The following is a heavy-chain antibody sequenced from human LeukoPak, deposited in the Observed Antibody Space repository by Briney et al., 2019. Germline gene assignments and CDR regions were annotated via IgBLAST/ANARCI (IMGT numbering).Heavy chain of an antibody. CDR1: GGSISSGGYY. V-gene: IGHV4-39*07. Sequence: SETLSLTCTVSGGSISSGGYYWSWIRQPPGKGLEWIGEINHSGSTNYNPSLKSRVTISVDTSKNQFSLKLSSVTAADTAVYYCARGGRATPFDYWGQGTLVTVSS. J-gene: IGHJ4*02. CDR3: ARGGRATPFDY. CDR2: INHSGST. D-gene: IGHD1-26*01.